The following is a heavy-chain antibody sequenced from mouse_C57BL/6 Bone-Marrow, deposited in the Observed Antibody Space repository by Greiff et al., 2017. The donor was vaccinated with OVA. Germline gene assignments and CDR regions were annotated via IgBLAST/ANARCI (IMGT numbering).Heavy chain of an antibody. D-gene: IGHD2-3*01. CDR2: ISNLAYSI. V-gene: IGHV5-15*01. CDR1: GFTFSDYG. CDR3: ARQNGYYRFAY. Sequence: EVMLVESGGGLVQPGGSLKLSCAASGFTFSDYGMAWVRQAPRKGPEWVAFISNLAYSIYYADTVTGRFTISRENAKNTLYLQMSSLKSEDTAMYYCARQNGYYRFAYWGQGTLVTVSA. J-gene: IGHJ3*01.